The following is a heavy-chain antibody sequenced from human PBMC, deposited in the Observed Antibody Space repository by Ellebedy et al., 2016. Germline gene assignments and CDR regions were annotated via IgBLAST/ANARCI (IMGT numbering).Heavy chain of an antibody. V-gene: IGHV3-23*01. CDR1: GFSFINYA. Sequence: GGSLRLXXAASGFSFINYAMTWVHQPPGKGLEWVSGISGGGSSTSYADSVKGRFTTSRDNSKNTLYLQMNSLRAEDTALYYCAKPPAGILTGFYPEAAFDIWGQGTMVTVSP. CDR3: AKPPAGILTGFYPEAAFDI. CDR2: ISGGGSST. D-gene: IGHD3-9*01. J-gene: IGHJ3*02.